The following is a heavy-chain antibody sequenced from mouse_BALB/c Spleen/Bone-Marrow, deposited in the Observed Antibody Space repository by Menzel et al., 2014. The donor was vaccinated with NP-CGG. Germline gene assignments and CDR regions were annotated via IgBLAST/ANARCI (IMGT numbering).Heavy chain of an antibody. Sequence: DVHLVESGPGLVKPSQSLSLTCTVTGSSITSDYAWNWIRQFPGNKLEWMGYISYSGSTSYNPSLKSRISITRDTSKNQFFLQLNSVTTEDTATYYCASITTVVGTWDAMDYWGQGTSVTVSS. CDR1: GSSITSDYA. J-gene: IGHJ4*01. D-gene: IGHD1-1*01. CDR3: ASITTVVGTWDAMDY. CDR2: ISYSGST. V-gene: IGHV3-2*02.